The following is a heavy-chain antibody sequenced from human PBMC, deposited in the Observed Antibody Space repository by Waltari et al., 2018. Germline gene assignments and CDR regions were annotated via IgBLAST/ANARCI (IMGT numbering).Heavy chain of an antibody. Sequence: QVQLQESGPGLVKPSETLSLTCTVSGCSVSSGSYYWSWIRQPPGKGLEWIGYIYYSGSANYNPSLKSRVTISVDTSKNQFSLNLSSVTAADTAVYYCARSSGYNDWFDPWGQGTLVTVSS. V-gene: IGHV4-61*01. D-gene: IGHD3-3*01. J-gene: IGHJ5*02. CDR2: IYYSGSA. CDR3: ARSSGYNDWFDP. CDR1: GCSVSSGSYY.